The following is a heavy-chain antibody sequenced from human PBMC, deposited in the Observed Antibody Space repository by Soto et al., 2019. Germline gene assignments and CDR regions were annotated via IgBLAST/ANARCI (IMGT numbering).Heavy chain of an antibody. J-gene: IGHJ5*02. CDR1: GGSISSGGYS. Sequence: SETLSLSCAVSGGSISSGGYSWSWIRQPPGKGLEWIGYIYHSGSTYYNPSLKSRVTISVDRSKNQFSLKLSSVTAADTAVYYCARVPGSWGQGTLVTVSS. V-gene: IGHV4-30-2*01. CDR3: ARVPGS. CDR2: IYHSGST.